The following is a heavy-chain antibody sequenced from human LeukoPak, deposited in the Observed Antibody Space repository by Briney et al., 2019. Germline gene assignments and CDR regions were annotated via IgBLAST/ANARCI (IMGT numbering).Heavy chain of an antibody. CDR2: IYPGDSDT. V-gene: IGHV5-51*01. Sequence: GESLKISCKGSGYSFTSYWIGWVRQMPGKGLEWMGIIYPGDSDTRYSPSFQGQVTISADKSISTAYLQWSSLKASDTAMYYCARRRGGSVSYFPAPFDYWGQGTLVTVS. CDR3: ARRRGGSVSYFPAPFDY. D-gene: IGHD3-10*01. J-gene: IGHJ4*02. CDR1: GYSFTSYW.